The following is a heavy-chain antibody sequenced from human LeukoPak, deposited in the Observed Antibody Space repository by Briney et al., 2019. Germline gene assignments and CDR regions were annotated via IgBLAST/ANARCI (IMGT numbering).Heavy chain of an antibody. D-gene: IGHD3-3*01. CDR1: GYTFTDYF. CDR3: ARGPRITIFGVVMANDAFDI. CDR2: LNPKSGGT. V-gene: IGHV1-2*02. J-gene: IGHJ3*02. Sequence: ASVKVSSKASGYTFTDYFMNWVRQAPGQGLECMGWLNPKSGGTVYAQKFQGRVTMTRDTSSSTAYMELSRLRFDDTVVYYCARGPRITIFGVVMANDAFDIWGQGTMVTVSS.